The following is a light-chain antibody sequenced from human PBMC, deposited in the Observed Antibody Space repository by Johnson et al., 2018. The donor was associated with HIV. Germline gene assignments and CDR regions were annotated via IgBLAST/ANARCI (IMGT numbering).Light chain of an antibody. CDR2: ENN. J-gene: IGLJ1*01. CDR3: GTWDSLRAHYV. CDR1: SSNIGNNY. Sequence: QSVLTQPPSVSAAPGQKVTISCSGSSSNIGNNYVSWYQQLPGTAPKLLIYENNKRPSGIPDRFSDSKSGTSATLDITGLQTGDEADYYCGTWDSLRAHYVFGPGTKLTVL. V-gene: IGLV1-51*02.